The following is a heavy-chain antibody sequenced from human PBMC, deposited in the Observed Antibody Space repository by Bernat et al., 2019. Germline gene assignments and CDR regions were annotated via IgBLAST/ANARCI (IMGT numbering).Heavy chain of an antibody. D-gene: IGHD6-19*01. CDR2: ISYDGSNK. CDR3: ARPYSSGWEDAFDI. CDR1: GFTFSSYA. J-gene: IGHJ3*02. Sequence: QVQLVESGGGVVQPGRSLRLSCAASGFTFSSYAMHWVRQAPGKGLEWVAVISYDGSNKYYADSVKGRFIISRDNSKNTLYLQMNSLRAEDTAVYYCARPYSSGWEDAFDIWGQGTMVTVSS. V-gene: IGHV3-30-3*01.